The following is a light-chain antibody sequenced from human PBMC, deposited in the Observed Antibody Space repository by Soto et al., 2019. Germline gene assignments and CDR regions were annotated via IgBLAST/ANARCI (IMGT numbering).Light chain of an antibody. CDR1: QSISNN. Sequence: IVMTQSPATLSLSQGEKATLSCRASQSISNNFAWFQQKPGQAPRLLIYASSNRATGIPDRFSGSASGTDFTLTINRLEPEDFAVYYCQLYGISPHFGQGTRLEIK. J-gene: IGKJ5*01. V-gene: IGKV3-20*01. CDR2: ASS. CDR3: QLYGISPH.